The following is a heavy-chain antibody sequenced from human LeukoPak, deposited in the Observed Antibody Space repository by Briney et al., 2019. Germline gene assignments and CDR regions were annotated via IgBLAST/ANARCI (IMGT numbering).Heavy chain of an antibody. J-gene: IGHJ4*02. CDR3: VSGCNYDY. Sequence: SETLSLTCSVSGGSITSGGYLWSWIRQPPRGGLEWIGYISHSGTTDYNPSLKGRVSMSVDLSKNQFSLKVTSVTVADTAVYYCVSGCNYDYWGQGTLVTVSS. V-gene: IGHV4-30-2*01. CDR1: GGSITSGGYL. D-gene: IGHD5-24*01. CDR2: ISHSGTT.